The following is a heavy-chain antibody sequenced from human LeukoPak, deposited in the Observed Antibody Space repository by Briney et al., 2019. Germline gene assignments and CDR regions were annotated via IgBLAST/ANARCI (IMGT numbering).Heavy chain of an antibody. J-gene: IGHJ4*02. CDR3: AAHYVSGSYGPIASPGLNY. V-gene: IGHV3-74*01. CDR1: GFTFSSCE. CDR2: INSDGSST. Sequence: PGGSLRLSCAASGFTFSSCEMNWVRQAPGKGLVWVSRINSDGSSTGYADSVKGRFTTSRDNAQNTLYLQMNSLRAEDTAVYYCAAHYVSGSYGPIASPGLNYWGQGTLVTVSS. D-gene: IGHD3-10*01.